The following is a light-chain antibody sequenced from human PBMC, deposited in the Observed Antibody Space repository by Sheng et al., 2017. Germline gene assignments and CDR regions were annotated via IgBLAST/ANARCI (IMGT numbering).Light chain of an antibody. V-gene: IGKV1-8*01. CDR1: QGIRSY. CDR2: AAS. Sequence: IQMTQSPSSLSASVGDRVTITCRASQGIRSYLAWYQQKPGKAPKLLIYAASTLQSGVPSRFSGSGSGTDFTLTISCLQSEDFATYYCQQYYSYPWTFGQGTKVEIK. CDR3: QQYYSYPWT. J-gene: IGKJ1*01.